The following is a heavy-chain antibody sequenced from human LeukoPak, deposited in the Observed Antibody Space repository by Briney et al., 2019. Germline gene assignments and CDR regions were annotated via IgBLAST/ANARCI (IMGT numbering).Heavy chain of an antibody. Sequence: SQTLSLTCTVSGGSISSYYWSWIRQPPGKGLEWIGYIYYSGSTNYNPSLKSRVTISVDTSKNQFSLKLSSVTAADTAVYYCARVRGAQQLVPYYYGMDVWGQGTTVTVSS. V-gene: IGHV4-59*01. CDR2: IYYSGST. CDR1: GGSISSYY. CDR3: ARVRGAQQLVPYYYGMDV. D-gene: IGHD6-13*01. J-gene: IGHJ6*02.